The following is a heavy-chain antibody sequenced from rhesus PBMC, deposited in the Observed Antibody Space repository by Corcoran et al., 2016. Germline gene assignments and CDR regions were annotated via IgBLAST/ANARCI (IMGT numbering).Heavy chain of an antibody. CDR1: GFTFSSYD. V-gene: IGHV3-136*01. Sequence: EVQLVESGGGLVQPGGSLRLSCAASGFTFSSYDMSWVRQAPGKGLEWVSFISCIGKTIYYADTVKGRFTISRDNAKNSLSLQMSSLRAEDTAVYYCTRDWISVVITTPYGLDSWGQGVVVTVSS. D-gene: IGHD3-16*01. CDR2: ISCIGKTI. CDR3: TRDWISVVITTPYGLDS. J-gene: IGHJ6*01.